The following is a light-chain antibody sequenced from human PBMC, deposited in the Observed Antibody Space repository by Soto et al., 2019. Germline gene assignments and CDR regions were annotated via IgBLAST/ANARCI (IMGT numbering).Light chain of an antibody. CDR1: SRDVGSYGL. V-gene: IGLV2-23*01. CDR2: EAT. J-gene: IGLJ3*02. CDR3: CSYAGTGTNWV. Sequence: QSVLTQPATVSGSPGQSITISCTGTSRDVGSYGLVSWFQQHPGKAPKLLIYEATKRPSGVSNRFSGSKSGNTASLTISGLQAEDEADYYCCSYAGTGTNWVFGGGTKLTVL.